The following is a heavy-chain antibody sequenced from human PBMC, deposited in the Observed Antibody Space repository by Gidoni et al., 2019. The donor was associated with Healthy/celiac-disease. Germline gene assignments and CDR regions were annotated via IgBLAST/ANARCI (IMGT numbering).Heavy chain of an antibody. CDR2: IYPGDSDT. D-gene: IGHD6-19*01. Sequence: EVQLVQPGAEGKKPGEALKISCKGSGYSFTSYWSGWVRPMPGQGLEWMGIIYPGDSDTRYSPSFQGQVTISADKSISTAYLQWSSLKASDTAMYYCARCVYSSGWYEFDYWGQGTLVTVSS. CDR3: ARCVYSSGWYEFDY. J-gene: IGHJ4*02. V-gene: IGHV5-51*01. CDR1: GYSFTSYW.